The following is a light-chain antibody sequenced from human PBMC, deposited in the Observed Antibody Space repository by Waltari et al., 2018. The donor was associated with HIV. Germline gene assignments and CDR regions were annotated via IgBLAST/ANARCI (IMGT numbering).Light chain of an antibody. J-gene: IGLJ2*01. V-gene: IGLV2-8*01. CDR1: SSDVGGYTY. CDR3: SSYAGNNVV. Sequence: QSALTQPPSASGSPGQSVTISCTGTSSDVGGYTYVSWYQQHPGKAPKLMIYEVNKRPSGVPDRFSGSKSGNTASLTVSGLQAEDEADYYCSSYAGNNVVFGGGTKLTVL. CDR2: EVN.